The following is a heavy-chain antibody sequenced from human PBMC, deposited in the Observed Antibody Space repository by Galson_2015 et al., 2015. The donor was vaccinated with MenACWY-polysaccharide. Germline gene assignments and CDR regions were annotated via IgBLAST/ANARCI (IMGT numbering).Heavy chain of an antibody. D-gene: IGHD6-13*01. Sequence: SLRLSCAASGFAVSANYMSWVRQAPGKGLEWVSTVYSAGRTFYADSVKGRFTISRDISKNTPFLQMNSLRPEDTAVYYCETRQQLDNFDFWGQGTLVTVSS. V-gene: IGHV3-66*02. CDR3: ETRQQLDNFDF. CDR2: VYSAGRT. CDR1: GFAVSANY. J-gene: IGHJ4*02.